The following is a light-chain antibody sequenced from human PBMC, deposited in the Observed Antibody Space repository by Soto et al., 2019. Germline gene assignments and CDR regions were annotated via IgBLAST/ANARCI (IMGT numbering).Light chain of an antibody. CDR3: QQYNNWFSST. CDR1: QSVSGN. J-gene: IGKJ5*01. Sequence: EIVMTQSPATLSVSPGERATLSCRASQSVSGNLAWYQQKPGQAPRLLIYGASTRANGIPARFSGSESGTEFTLTISSLQSEDFAVYDCQQYNNWFSSTFGQGTGLEIK. V-gene: IGKV3-15*01. CDR2: GAS.